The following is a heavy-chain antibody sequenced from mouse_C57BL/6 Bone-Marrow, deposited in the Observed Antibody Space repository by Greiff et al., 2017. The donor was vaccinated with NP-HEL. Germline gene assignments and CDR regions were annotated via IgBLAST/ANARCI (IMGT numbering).Heavy chain of an antibody. CDR2: ISNGGGST. J-gene: IGHJ2*01. Sequence: EVQGVESGGGLVQPGGSLKLSCAASGFTFSDYYMYWVRQTPEKRLEWVAYISNGGGSTYYPDTVKGRFTISRDNAKNTLYLQMSRLKSEDTAMYYCARLGYYYGSSHFDYWGQGTTLTVSS. CDR1: GFTFSDYY. CDR3: ARLGYYYGSSHFDY. V-gene: IGHV5-12*01. D-gene: IGHD1-1*01.